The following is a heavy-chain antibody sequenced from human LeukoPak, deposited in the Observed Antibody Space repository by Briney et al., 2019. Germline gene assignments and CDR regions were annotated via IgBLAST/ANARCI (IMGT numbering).Heavy chain of an antibody. J-gene: IGHJ3*02. D-gene: IGHD3-3*01. CDR3: ARESSGYYDFWSGYSHEDAFDT. V-gene: IGHV1-8*03. CDR1: GYTFTSYD. CDR2: MNPNSGNT. Sequence: ASVKVSCKASGYTFTSYDINWVRQATGQGLEWMGWMNPNSGNTGYAQKFQGRVTITRNTSISTAYVELSSLRSEDTAVYYCARESSGYYDFWSGYSHEDAFDTWGQGTMVTVSS.